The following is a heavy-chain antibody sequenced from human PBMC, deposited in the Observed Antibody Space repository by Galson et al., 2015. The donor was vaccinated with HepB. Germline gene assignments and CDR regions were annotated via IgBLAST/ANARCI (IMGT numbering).Heavy chain of an antibody. CDR3: ARGGGPPVWGSFRF. Sequence: SLRLSCAASGFTVTHNYMGWVRQAPGKGLEWVSVIYDSGNTYYADSVKGRFTISRDHSKNTLYLRMDNLKADDTAAYYCARGGGPPVWGSFRFWGQGTPVTVYS. J-gene: IGHJ6*02. CDR1: GFTVTHNY. CDR2: IYDSGNT. D-gene: IGHD3-16*02. V-gene: IGHV3-66*01.